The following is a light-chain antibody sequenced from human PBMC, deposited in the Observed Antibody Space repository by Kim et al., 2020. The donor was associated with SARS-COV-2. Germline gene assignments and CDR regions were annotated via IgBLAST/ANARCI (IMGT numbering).Light chain of an antibody. CDR1: QSVDSW. CDR3: KQYETYWT. J-gene: IGKJ1*01. Sequence: DIQMTQSPSTLSAFVGNRVTITRRASQSVDSWLAWYQQKPGKAPKLLIYQASKLASGVPSRFSGSGSGTDFTLTISNLQPDDSAIYYCKQYETYWTFGPGTKVDIK. CDR2: QAS. V-gene: IGKV1-5*03.